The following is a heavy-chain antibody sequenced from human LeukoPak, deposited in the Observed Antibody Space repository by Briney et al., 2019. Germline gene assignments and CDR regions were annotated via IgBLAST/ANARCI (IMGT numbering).Heavy chain of an antibody. CDR2: ISTGGNPI. Sequence: QPGGSLRLSCAASGFSFIIYEMNWVRQAPGKGLEWISFISTGGNPIYYADSVKGRFTISRDNSKNTLFLQMSSLRAEDSAVYYCARAGGSARGYYYYMDVWGKGTTVTVSS. J-gene: IGHJ6*03. CDR3: ARAGGSARGYYYYMDV. D-gene: IGHD3-16*01. V-gene: IGHV3-48*03. CDR1: GFSFIIYE.